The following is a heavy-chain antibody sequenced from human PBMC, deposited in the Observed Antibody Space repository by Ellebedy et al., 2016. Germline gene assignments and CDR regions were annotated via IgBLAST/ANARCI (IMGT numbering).Heavy chain of an antibody. Sequence: SETLSLTCNVSGGSVSSAYWNWIRRPPGKGLEWIGYVFHTGTTNYHPSLKSRFTMAVDTSKSQFSLRLTSVTAADTGDYYCAKWNGGWYAFEVWGQGTMVTVSS. CDR2: VFHTGTT. J-gene: IGHJ3*01. CDR1: GGSVSSAY. CDR3: AKWNGGWYAFEV. V-gene: IGHV4-59*02. D-gene: IGHD6-19*01.